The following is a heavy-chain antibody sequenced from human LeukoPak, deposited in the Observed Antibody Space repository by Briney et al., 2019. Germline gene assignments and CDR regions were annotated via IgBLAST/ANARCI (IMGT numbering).Heavy chain of an antibody. Sequence: GGSLRLSCAASGFTVSSNYMSWVRQAPGKGLEWVSVIYSGGSTYYADSVKGRFTISRDNSKNTLYLQMNSPRAEDTAVYYCATSSGYSYGHGDYWGQGTLVTVSS. CDR3: ATSSGYSYGHGDY. CDR1: GFTVSSNY. CDR2: IYSGGST. J-gene: IGHJ4*02. D-gene: IGHD5-18*01. V-gene: IGHV3-53*01.